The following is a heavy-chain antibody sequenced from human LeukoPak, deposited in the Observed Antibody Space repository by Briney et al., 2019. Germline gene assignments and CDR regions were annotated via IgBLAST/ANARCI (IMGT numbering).Heavy chain of an antibody. J-gene: IGHJ4*02. Sequence: SETLSLTCAVYGGSFSGYYWSWIRQPPGKGLEWIGEINHSGSTNYNPSLKSRVTISVDTSKNQFSLKLSSVTAADTAVYYCARAYYFNSSGPRGYFDYWGQGTLVTVSS. CDR3: ARAYYFNSSGPRGYFDY. D-gene: IGHD3-22*01. V-gene: IGHV4-34*01. CDR2: INHSGST. CDR1: GGSFSGYY.